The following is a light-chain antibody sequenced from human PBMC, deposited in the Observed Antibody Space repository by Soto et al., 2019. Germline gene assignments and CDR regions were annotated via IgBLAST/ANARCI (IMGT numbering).Light chain of an antibody. CDR2: ENN. CDR1: SSDVGAYNL. V-gene: IGLV2-23*01. Sequence: QSALTQPASVSGSPGQSIAISCTGTSSDVGAYNLVSWYQHHPGKAPKAMIYENNKRPAGVSNRFSGSKSGDTASLTISGLQAEDEAIYYCCSYAGGSNLVFGGGTKLTVL. CDR3: CSYAGGSNLV. J-gene: IGLJ3*02.